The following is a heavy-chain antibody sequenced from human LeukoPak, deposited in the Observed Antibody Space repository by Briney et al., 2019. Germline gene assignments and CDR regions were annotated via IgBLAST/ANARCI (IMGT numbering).Heavy chain of an antibody. J-gene: IGHJ4*02. CDR3: ARAPYGGNPHFGY. CDR1: GGSFSGYY. Sequence: SETLSLTCAVYGGSFSGYYWSWIRQPPGKGLELIRDINHSGSTNYNPSLKSRVTTSVDTTKNQYSLKLSSGTAADTAVYYCARAPYGGNPHFGYWGQGNLVTVSS. CDR2: INHSGST. V-gene: IGHV4-34*01. D-gene: IGHD4-23*01.